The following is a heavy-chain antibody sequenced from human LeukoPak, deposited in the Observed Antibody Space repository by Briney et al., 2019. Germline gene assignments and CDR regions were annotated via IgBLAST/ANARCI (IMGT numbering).Heavy chain of an antibody. J-gene: IGHJ4*02. CDR1: GFTFSGSA. CDR3: AGDFSLSRSSDY. D-gene: IGHD2-15*01. CDR2: ISFSGGST. Sequence: GGSLRLSCAASGFTFSGSAMSWVRQAPGKGLEWVSLISFSGGSTYYADSVKGRFTISRDNSKDTLYLQLNSLRAEDTAVYYCAGDFSLSRSSDYWGQGTLVTVSS. V-gene: IGHV3-23*01.